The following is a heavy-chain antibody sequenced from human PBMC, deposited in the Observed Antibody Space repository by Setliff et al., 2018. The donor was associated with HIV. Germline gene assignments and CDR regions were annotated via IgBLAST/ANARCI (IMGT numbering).Heavy chain of an antibody. CDR2: ISSSGSTI. Sequence: PGGSLRLSCAASGFTFSDYYMSWIRQAPGKGLEWVSYISSSGSTIYYADSVKGRFTISRDNAKNSLYLQMNSLRAEDTAVYYCASWSRYSYGAFDIWGQGTMVTVSS. J-gene: IGHJ3*02. CDR3: ASWSRYSYGAFDI. V-gene: IGHV3-11*04. CDR1: GFTFSDYY. D-gene: IGHD5-18*01.